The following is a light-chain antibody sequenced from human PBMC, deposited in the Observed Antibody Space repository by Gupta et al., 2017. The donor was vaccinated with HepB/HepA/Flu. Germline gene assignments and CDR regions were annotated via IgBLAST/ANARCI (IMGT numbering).Light chain of an antibody. CDR2: EVN. V-gene: IGLV2-8*01. CDR3: CSFEVSYKDV. Sequence: QSALTQPPSASGSPGQSVTISCTGTSSDVGKYNDVSWYQQPPGKAPKLMSEEVNKRPSGVPERCAGSKSGTKALMTVSGLQAEDDAYYYCCSFEVSYKDVFGSGTKVTVL. CDR1: SSDVGKYND. J-gene: IGLJ1*01.